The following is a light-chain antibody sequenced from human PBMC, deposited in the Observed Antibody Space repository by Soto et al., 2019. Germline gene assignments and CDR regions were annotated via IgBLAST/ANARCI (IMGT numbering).Light chain of an antibody. J-gene: IGLJ2*01. CDR1: SSDVGGYNY. Sequence: QSALTQPASVSGSPGQSITISCTGTSSDVGGYNYVSWYQQHPGKAPKLMIYDVSNRPSGVSNRFSGYKSGNTASLTSSGLQAEDGADYYCSSYTSSSTPVVFGGGTKLTVL. CDR2: DVS. V-gene: IGLV2-14*01. CDR3: SSYTSSSTPVV.